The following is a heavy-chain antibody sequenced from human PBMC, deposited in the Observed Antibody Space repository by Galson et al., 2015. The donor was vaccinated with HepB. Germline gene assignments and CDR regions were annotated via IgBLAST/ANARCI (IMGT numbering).Heavy chain of an antibody. CDR3: ARGGSSWFFGDYGMDV. J-gene: IGHJ6*02. Sequence: SLRLSCAASGFTFSSYDMHWVRHATGKGLEWVSAIGTAGDPYYPGSVKGRFTISRENAKNSLYLQMNSLRAGDTAVYYCARGGSSWFFGDYGMDVWGQGTTVTVSS. V-gene: IGHV3-13*05. CDR1: GFTFSSYD. CDR2: IGTAGDP. D-gene: IGHD6-13*01.